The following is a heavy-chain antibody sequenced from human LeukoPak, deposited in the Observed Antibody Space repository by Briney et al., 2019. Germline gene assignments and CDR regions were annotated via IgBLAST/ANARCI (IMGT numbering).Heavy chain of an antibody. V-gene: IGHV3-74*01. CDR1: GFTFSSYG. D-gene: IGHD3-22*01. CDR2: INNDGSST. J-gene: IGHJ6*02. Sequence: GGSLRLSCAASGFTFSSYGMHWVRQAPGKGLVWVSRINNDGSSTSYADSVKGRFTISRDNAKNTLYLQMNSLRAEDTAVYYCVRAYYYDSSGSPGDVWGQGTTVTVSS. CDR3: VRAYYYDSSGSPGDV.